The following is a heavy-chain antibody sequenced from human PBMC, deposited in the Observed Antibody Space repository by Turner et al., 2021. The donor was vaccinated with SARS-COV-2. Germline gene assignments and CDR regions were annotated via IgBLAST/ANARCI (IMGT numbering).Heavy chain of an antibody. Sequence: QVELQESGPGLVKPSETLSLTCSVSGDSISSYYWDWIRQPPGKGLGWIGYNYYSGSTDDNPSLNSRVTISVDTSKSQFSLKLSSVTAADTAMYYCARRKGRDRYNSFDSWGQGTLVTVSS. CDR2: NYYSGST. V-gene: IGHV4-59*08. CDR1: GDSISSYY. J-gene: IGHJ4*02. D-gene: IGHD5-12*01. CDR3: ARRKGRDRYNSFDS.